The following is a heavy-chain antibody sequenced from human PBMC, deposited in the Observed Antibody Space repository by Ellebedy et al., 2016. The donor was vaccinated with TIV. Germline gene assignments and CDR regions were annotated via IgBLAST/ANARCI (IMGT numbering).Heavy chain of an antibody. D-gene: IGHD3-9*01. Sequence: ESLKISCAVYGGSFSGYYWSWIRQPPGKGLEWIGEINHSGSTNYNLSLKSRVTISVDTSKNQFSLKLSSVTAADTAVYYCARGRTFQLRYFDYWGQGTLVTVSS. CDR3: ARGRTFQLRYFDY. V-gene: IGHV4-34*01. CDR2: INHSGST. CDR1: GGSFSGYY. J-gene: IGHJ4*02.